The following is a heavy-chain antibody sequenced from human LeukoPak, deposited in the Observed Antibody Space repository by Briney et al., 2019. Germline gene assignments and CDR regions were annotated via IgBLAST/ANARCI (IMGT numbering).Heavy chain of an antibody. J-gene: IGHJ6*02. D-gene: IGHD3-9*01. V-gene: IGHV4-30-4*01. CDR1: GGSISSGDYY. CDR2: TYYSGST. Sequence: SQTLSLTCTVSGGSISSGDYYWSWIRQPPGKGLEWIGYTYYSGSTYYNPSLKSRVTISVDTSKNQFSLKPSSVTAADTAVYYCARAAGLRYFDRWRNYYYGMDVWGQGTTVTVSS. CDR3: ARAAGLRYFDRWRNYYYGMDV.